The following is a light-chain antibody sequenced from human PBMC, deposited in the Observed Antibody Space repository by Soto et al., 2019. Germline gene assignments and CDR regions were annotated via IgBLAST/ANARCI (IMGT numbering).Light chain of an antibody. CDR3: TSYTSSTTPCV. Sequence: QSLLTQPPSVSGSPGQSVTISCPGTSSDVGSNNRVSWYQQPPGTAPKLMIYEVSNRPSGVPDRFSGSKSGNTASLTISGLRAEDEADYYCTSYTSSTTPCVFGTGTKVTVL. CDR2: EVS. CDR1: SSDVGSNNR. J-gene: IGLJ1*01. V-gene: IGLV2-18*02.